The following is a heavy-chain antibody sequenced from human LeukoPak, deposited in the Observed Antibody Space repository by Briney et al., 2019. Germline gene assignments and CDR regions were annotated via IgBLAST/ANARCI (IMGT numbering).Heavy chain of an antibody. CDR2: INPNNGAT. CDR3: ARLLDAAYRSTYWPYGMDV. V-gene: IGHV1-46*03. D-gene: IGHD3-3*01. Sequence: ASVKVSCKASGYTFISNYKHWVRQAPGQGLAWVGIINPNNGATTYAQRLQGRIAMTRDTSTSTVYMELSSLRSDDTAVYYCARLLDAAYRSTYWPYGMDVWGQGTTVIVSS. J-gene: IGHJ6*02. CDR1: GYTFISNY.